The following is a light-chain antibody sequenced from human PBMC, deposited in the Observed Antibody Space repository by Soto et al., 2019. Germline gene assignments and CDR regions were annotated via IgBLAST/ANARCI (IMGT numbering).Light chain of an antibody. J-gene: IGKJ1*01. CDR3: QQYGSSRWT. Sequence: IVLTQSPDILSLFPGERATLSCRASQSVSSTYLAWYQQKLGQAPRLLIFGASSRATGIPDRFSGSGSGTDFTLTISRLETEDFAVYYCQQYGSSRWTFGQGTKVDIK. V-gene: IGKV3-20*01. CDR2: GAS. CDR1: QSVSSTY.